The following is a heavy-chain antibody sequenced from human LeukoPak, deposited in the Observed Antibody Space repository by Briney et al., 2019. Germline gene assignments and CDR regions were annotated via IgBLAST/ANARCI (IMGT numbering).Heavy chain of an antibody. CDR3: ARDDRNTPDY. CDR2: IKKDGSEK. J-gene: IGHJ4*02. Sequence: HPGGSLRLSCAASGFTFNSYWMSWVRQAPGKGLEWVANIKKDGSEKYYVDSVKGRFTISRDNAKNSLYLQMNSLRAEDTAVYYCARDDRNTPDYWGQGTLVTVSS. D-gene: IGHD2-15*01. V-gene: IGHV3-7*03. CDR1: GFTFNSYW.